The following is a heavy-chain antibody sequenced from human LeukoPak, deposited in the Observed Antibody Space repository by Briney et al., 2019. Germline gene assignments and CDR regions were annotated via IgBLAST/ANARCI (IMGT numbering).Heavy chain of an antibody. Sequence: GGSLRLSCAASGFTFSSYSMNWVRQAPGKGLEWVSSISSSSSYIYYADSVKGRFTISRDNAKNSLYLQMNSLRAEDTAVYYCARVTPPLLGYCSGGSCYADYWGQGTLAPSPQ. CDR3: ARVTPPLLGYCSGGSCYADY. CDR2: ISSSSSYI. J-gene: IGHJ4*02. V-gene: IGHV3-21*01. D-gene: IGHD2-15*01. CDR1: GFTFSSYS.